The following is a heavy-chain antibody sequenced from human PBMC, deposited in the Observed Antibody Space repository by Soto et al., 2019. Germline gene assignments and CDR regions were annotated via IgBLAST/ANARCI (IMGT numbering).Heavy chain of an antibody. CDR2: IYYSGST. V-gene: IGHV4-39*01. D-gene: IGHD3-22*01. CDR3: ASPAPYYYDSSAYYNRALDI. Sequence: SETLSLTCTVSGGSISSSSYYWGWIRQPPGKGLEWIGSIYYSGSTYYNPSLKSRVTISVDTSKNQFSLKLSSVTAADTAVYYCASPAPYYYDSSAYYNRALDIWGQGTMVTVS. J-gene: IGHJ3*02. CDR1: GGSISSSSYY.